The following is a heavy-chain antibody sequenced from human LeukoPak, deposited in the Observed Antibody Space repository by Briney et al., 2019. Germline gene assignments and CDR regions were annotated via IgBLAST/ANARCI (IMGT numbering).Heavy chain of an antibody. J-gene: IGHJ4*02. CDR3: ARSRGPSSGYYYYLYY. V-gene: IGHV3-53*01. Sequence: GGSLRLSCAASGFTVSSNYMSWVRQAPGKGLEWVSVIYSGGSTYYADSVKGRFTISRDNSKNTLYLQMKSLRAEDTAVYYCARSRGPSSGYYYYLYYWGQGTLVTVSS. D-gene: IGHD3-22*01. CDR1: GFTVSSNY. CDR2: IYSGGST.